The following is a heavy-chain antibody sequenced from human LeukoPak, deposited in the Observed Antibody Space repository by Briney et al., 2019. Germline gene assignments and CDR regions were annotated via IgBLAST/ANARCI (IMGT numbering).Heavy chain of an antibody. V-gene: IGHV3-43*01. CDR1: GFTFDDYT. Sequence: GGSLRLSCAASGFTFDDYTLHWVRQAPGKGLEWVSLITWDGGGAYYADSVRGRFTISRDNSKNTLYLQMDSLRAEDTAVYYCAKGDGYNADYWGQGTLVTVSS. D-gene: IGHD5-24*01. CDR3: AKGDGYNADY. CDR2: ITWDGGGA. J-gene: IGHJ4*02.